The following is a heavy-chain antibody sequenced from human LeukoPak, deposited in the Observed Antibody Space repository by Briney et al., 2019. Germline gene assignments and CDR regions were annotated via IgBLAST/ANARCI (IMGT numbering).Heavy chain of an antibody. CDR2: IRSKAYGGTT. CDR3: TRDGRIQLWTQN. J-gene: IGHJ4*02. CDR1: GFTFGDYA. V-gene: IGHV3-49*04. D-gene: IGHD5-18*01. Sequence: PGGSLRLSCTASGFTFGDYAMSWVRQAPGKGLEWVGFIRSKAYGGTTEYAASVKGRFTISRDDSKSIAYLQMNSLKTEGTAVYYCTRDGRIQLWTQNWGQGTLVTVSS.